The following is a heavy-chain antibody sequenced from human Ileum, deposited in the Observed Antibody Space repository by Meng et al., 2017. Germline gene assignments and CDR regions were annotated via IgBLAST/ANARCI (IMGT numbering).Heavy chain of an antibody. Sequence: SLKISCAASGFTFDDYAMHWVRQAPGKGLEWVSVICWYSGSIGYADSVKGRFTISRDNAKNSMYLQMNSLRAEDTAVYYCAKDQLGIVGATSGLGYWGQGTLVTVSS. CDR3: AKDQLGIVGATSGLGY. V-gene: IGHV3-9*01. CDR1: GFTFDDYA. D-gene: IGHD1-26*01. J-gene: IGHJ4*02. CDR2: ICWYSGSI.